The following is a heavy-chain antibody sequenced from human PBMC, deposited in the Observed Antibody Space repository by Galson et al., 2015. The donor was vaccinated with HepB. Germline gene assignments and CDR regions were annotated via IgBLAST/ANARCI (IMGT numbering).Heavy chain of an antibody. CDR2: ISYDGSNK. D-gene: IGHD3-10*01. Sequence: SLRLSCAASGFTFSSYGMHWVRQAPGKGLEWVAVISYDGSNKYYADSVKGRFTISRDNSKNSLYLQMNSLRAEDTAVYYCARVPVSRGGAFDIWGQGTMVTVSS. CDR1: GFTFSSYG. CDR3: ARVPVSRGGAFDI. V-gene: IGHV3-30*03. J-gene: IGHJ3*02.